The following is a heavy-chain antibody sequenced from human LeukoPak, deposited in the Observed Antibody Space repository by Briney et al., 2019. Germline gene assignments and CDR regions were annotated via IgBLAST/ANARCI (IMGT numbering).Heavy chain of an antibody. CDR2: INHSGST. CDR1: GGSFSGYY. CDR3: ARGRKDIVVVPAAIFGY. V-gene: IGHV4-34*01. Sequence: SETLSLTCAVYGGSFSGYYWSWIRQPPGKGLEWIGEINHSGSTNYNPSLKSRVTISVDTSKNQFSLKLGSVTAADTAVYYCARGRKDIVVVPAAIFGYWGQGTLVTVSS. J-gene: IGHJ4*02. D-gene: IGHD2-2*01.